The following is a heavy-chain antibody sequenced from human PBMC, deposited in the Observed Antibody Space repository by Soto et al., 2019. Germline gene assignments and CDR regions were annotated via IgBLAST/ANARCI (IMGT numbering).Heavy chain of an antibody. J-gene: IGHJ6*02. V-gene: IGHV4-4*07. CDR1: GGSISNYY. CDR3: AREVVKGVLGCYVMDV. Sequence: QVQLQESGPGLVKPSETLSLTCTVSGGSISNYYWSWIRQPAGKGLEWMGRVYTTGKVDHNPSLQSRVTMSVDTSRNQFSLRLCPVAVADTAVYFCAREVVKGVLGCYVMDVWGQGTTVIVSS. D-gene: IGHD3-3*01. CDR2: VYTTGKV.